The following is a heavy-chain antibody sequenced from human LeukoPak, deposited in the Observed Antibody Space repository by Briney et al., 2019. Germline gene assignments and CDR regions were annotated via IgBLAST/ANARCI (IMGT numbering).Heavy chain of an antibody. J-gene: IGHJ4*02. CDR3: ARDPYSNYFDY. Sequence: SETLSLTCAVYGGSFSSYYWSWIRQPPGKGLEWIGEINHSGSTNYNPSLKSRVTISLDTSKNQFSLKLRFVTAADTAVYYCARDPYSNYFDYWGQGTLVTVSS. CDR1: GGSFSSYY. D-gene: IGHD5-18*01. CDR2: INHSGST. V-gene: IGHV4-34*01.